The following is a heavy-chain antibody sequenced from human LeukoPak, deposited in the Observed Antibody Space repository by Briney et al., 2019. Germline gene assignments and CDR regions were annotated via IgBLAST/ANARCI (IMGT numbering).Heavy chain of an antibody. J-gene: IGHJ4*02. Sequence: GGSLRLSSAASGFTFSTSWMHWGRHAPGEGLGWVSRTNSDGRITSYAESVKSRFTISRDNAKNTLYIQMNSLRAEDTAVYYCARALGSPLDYWGQGTLVTVSS. D-gene: IGHD1-26*01. CDR2: TNSDGRIT. CDR3: ARALGSPLDY. CDR1: GFTFSTSW. V-gene: IGHV3-74*01.